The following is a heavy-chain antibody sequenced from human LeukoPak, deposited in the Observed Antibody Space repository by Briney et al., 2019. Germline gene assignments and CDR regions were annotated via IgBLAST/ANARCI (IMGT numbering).Heavy chain of an antibody. V-gene: IGHV1-18*01. CDR2: ISAYNGNT. J-gene: IGHJ6*03. D-gene: IGHD6-13*01. CDR3: ARAAMSSSWYYYYYYYMDV. CDR1: GYTFTSYG. Sequence: ASVKVSCKASGYTFTSYGISWVRQAPGQGLEWMGWISAYNGNTNYAQKLQGRVTMTTDTSTSTANMELRSLRSDDTAVYYCARAAMSSSWYYYYYYYMDVWGKGTTVTVSS.